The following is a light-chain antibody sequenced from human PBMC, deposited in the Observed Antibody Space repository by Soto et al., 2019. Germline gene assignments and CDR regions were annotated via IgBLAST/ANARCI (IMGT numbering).Light chain of an antibody. J-gene: IGKJ2*01. Sequence: EIGMTQSPATLSVSPGERVTLSCRASQSVSSNLAWYQQKPGQAPRLLIYGASTRATGIPVRFSGSGSGTEFTLTISSLQSEDFAVYFCHQYNNWPPYTFGQGTKVDIK. CDR1: QSVSSN. CDR3: HQYNNWPPYT. CDR2: GAS. V-gene: IGKV3-15*01.